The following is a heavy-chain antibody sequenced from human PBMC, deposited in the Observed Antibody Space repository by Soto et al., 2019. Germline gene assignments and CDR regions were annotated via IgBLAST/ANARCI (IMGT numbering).Heavy chain of an antibody. CDR3: ARGAADTAMVDS. V-gene: IGHV4-59*01. J-gene: IGHJ4*02. CDR2: IFYSGST. CDR1: GGSISSYY. Sequence: SETLSLTCTVSGGSISSYYWTWIRQPPGKGLEWLGYIFYSGSTFYNPSLKSRVTISIHTSKSQFSLQLTSVTAADTAVYYCARGAADTAMVDSWGQGTLVTVSS. D-gene: IGHD5-18*01.